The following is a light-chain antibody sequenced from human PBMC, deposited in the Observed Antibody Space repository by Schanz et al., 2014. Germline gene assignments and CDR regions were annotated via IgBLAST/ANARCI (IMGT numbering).Light chain of an antibody. CDR1: SSDVGGYNY. CDR2: DVS. CDR3: SSYTGSTTWV. J-gene: IGLJ3*02. Sequence: QSALTQPRSVSGSPGQSVAISCTGTSSDVGGYNYVSWYQQHPGKAPKLMIYDVSKRPSGVPDRFSGAKCGNTASLTISGLQAEDEADYYCSSYTGSTTWVFGGGTKLTVL. V-gene: IGLV2-11*02.